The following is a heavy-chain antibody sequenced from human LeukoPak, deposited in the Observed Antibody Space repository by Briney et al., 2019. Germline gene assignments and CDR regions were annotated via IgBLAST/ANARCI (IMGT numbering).Heavy chain of an antibody. CDR1: GGSISSYY. CDR3: ARDRRNWNYDYFDY. D-gene: IGHD1-7*01. J-gene: IGHJ4*02. CDR2: IYYSGST. Sequence: PSETLSLTCIVSGGSISSYYWSWIRQPPGKGLEWIGYIYYSGSTNYNPSLKSRVTISVDTSKNQFSLKLSSVTAADTAVYYCARDRRNWNYDYFDYWGQGTLVTVSS. V-gene: IGHV4-59*01.